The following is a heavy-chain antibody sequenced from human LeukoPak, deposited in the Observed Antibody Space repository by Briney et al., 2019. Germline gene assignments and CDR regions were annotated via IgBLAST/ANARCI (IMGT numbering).Heavy chain of an antibody. J-gene: IGHJ6*02. CDR3: ARTNHMVRGVIISPYYYYGMDV. Sequence: SETLSLTCTVSGGSISSYYWSWIRQPPGKGLEWIGYIFYSGSTNYNPTLKSRVTISVDTSKNQFSLKLSSVTAADTAVYYCARTNHMVRGVIISPYYYYGMDVWGQGTTVTVSS. V-gene: IGHV4-59*01. CDR2: IFYSGST. D-gene: IGHD3-10*01. CDR1: GGSISSYY.